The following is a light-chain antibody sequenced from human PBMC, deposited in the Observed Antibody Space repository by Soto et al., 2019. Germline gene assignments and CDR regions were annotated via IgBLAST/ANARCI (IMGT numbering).Light chain of an antibody. CDR2: GIS. J-gene: IGKJ1*01. CDR3: EQYGSSPRT. V-gene: IGKV3-20*01. CDR1: QSVSSNY. Sequence: EIVLTQSPGTLSLSAGERATLSCRASQSVSSNYFAWYQQKPGQAPRLLIYGISSRATGIPDRFSGSGSGTDFSLTISRLEPEDFAVYYCEQYGSSPRTFGQGTKVDI.